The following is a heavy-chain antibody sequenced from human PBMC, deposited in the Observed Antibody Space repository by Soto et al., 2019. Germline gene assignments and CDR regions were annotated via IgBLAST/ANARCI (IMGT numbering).Heavy chain of an antibody. CDR1: GYSFTSYW. CDR2: IDPSDSYT. CDR3: ARLSVLRFLEWYPKFDP. V-gene: IGHV5-10-1*01. D-gene: IGHD3-3*01. Sequence: GESRKISCKGSGYSFTSYWISWVRQMPGKGLEWMGRIDPSDSYTNYSPSFQGHVTISADKSISTAYLQWSSLKASDTAMYYCARLSVLRFLEWYPKFDPWGQGTLVTVSS. J-gene: IGHJ5*02.